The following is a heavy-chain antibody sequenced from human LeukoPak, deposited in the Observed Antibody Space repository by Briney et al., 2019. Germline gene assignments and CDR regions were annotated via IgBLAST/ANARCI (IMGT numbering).Heavy chain of an antibody. D-gene: IGHD3-3*01. Sequence: GASVKDSCKASGYTFTSYGISWVRQAPGQGLEWMGWISAYNGNTNYAQKLQGRVTMTTDTSTSTAYMELRSLRSDDTAVYYCARWPFWSGYSYYYYYMDVWGKGTTVTVSS. CDR1: GYTFTSYG. V-gene: IGHV1-18*01. CDR2: ISAYNGNT. J-gene: IGHJ6*03. CDR3: ARWPFWSGYSYYYYYMDV.